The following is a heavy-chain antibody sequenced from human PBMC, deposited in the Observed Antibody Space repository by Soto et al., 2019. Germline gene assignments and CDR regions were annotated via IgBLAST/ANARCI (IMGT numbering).Heavy chain of an antibody. CDR1: GYTFTIYG. V-gene: IGHV1-18*01. CDR2: ISAYNGNT. Sequence: GASVKVSCKASGYTFTIYGIIWVRQAPGQGLEWMGWISAYNGNTNYAQKLQGRVTMTTDTSTSTAYMELRSLRSDDTAVYYCARDPCSSTSCYRDWFDPWGQGTLVTVSS. J-gene: IGHJ5*02. D-gene: IGHD2-2*01. CDR3: ARDPCSSTSCYRDWFDP.